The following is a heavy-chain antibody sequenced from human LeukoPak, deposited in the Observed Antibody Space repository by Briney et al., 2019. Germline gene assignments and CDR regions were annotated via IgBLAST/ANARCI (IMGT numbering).Heavy chain of an antibody. D-gene: IGHD6-19*01. CDR1: GYTFTGYW. CDR2: INSDGYSI. V-gene: IGHV3-74*03. CDR3: TRAGHSSGFDS. Sequence: GGPLILCCDASGYTFTGYWMHWVRQAPGKRLVWVTRINSDGYSITYADSVKGRFTISRDNAKNTLYPQMNSLIAEDTAVYFCTRAGHSSGFDSWGQGTLVTVSS. J-gene: IGHJ5*01.